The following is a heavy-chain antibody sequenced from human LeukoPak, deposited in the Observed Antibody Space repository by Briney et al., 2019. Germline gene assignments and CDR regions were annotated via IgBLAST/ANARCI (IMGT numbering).Heavy chain of an antibody. CDR2: INGDGSTT. CDR3: AEAASVRGVSY. Sequence: PGVSLRLSCAASGFTFSTYWMLWVRQAPGKGPLWVSHINGDGSTTNYADSVKGRFTISRDNAKNTLYLQMNSLRAEDTAVYYCAEAASVRGVSYWGQGTLVTVSS. J-gene: IGHJ4*02. CDR1: GFTFSTYW. V-gene: IGHV3-74*01. D-gene: IGHD3-10*01.